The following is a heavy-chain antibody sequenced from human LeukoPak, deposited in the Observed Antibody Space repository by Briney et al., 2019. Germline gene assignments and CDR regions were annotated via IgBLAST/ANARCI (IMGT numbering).Heavy chain of an antibody. CDR3: ARGPHYYDSSGYFDY. V-gene: IGHV3-48*04. J-gene: IGHJ4*02. CDR2: ISSSSSTI. D-gene: IGHD3-22*01. CDR1: GFTISSYS. Sequence: QSGGSLRPSCAASGFTISSYSMSWVRQAPGKGLEWVSYISSSSSTIYYADSVEGRFTISRDNAKNSLYLQMNSLRAEDTAVYYCARGPHYYDSSGYFDYWGQGTLVTVSS.